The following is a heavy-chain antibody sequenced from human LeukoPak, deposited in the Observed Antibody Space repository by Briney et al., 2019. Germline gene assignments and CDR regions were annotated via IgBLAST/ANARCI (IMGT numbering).Heavy chain of an antibody. CDR2: MNPNSGNT. J-gene: IGHJ4*02. D-gene: IGHD6-6*01. CDR1: GYTFSSYD. Sequence: ASVKVSCKASGYTFSSYDINWVRQATGQGLEWMGWMNPNSGNTAYAQKFQGRVTMSRDTSISTAYMELSSLRSEDTAVYYCARLPKYSRPLDYWGQGTVVTVSS. V-gene: IGHV1-8*02. CDR3: ARLPKYSRPLDY.